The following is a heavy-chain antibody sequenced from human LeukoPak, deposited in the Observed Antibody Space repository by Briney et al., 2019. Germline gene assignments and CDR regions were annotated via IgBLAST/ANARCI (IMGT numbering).Heavy chain of an antibody. CDR2: ISADAVDA. CDR1: GFTFSNHA. Sequence: GGSLRLSCVASGFTFSNHAMTWVRQAPGKGLEWVSAISADAVDAFYAPSVKGRFTISRDNSKNTLYLQINSLRAEDTAMYYCAKDVWWSVSWGQGTLVTVSS. D-gene: IGHD2-8*02. CDR3: AKDVWWSVS. J-gene: IGHJ5*02. V-gene: IGHV3-23*01.